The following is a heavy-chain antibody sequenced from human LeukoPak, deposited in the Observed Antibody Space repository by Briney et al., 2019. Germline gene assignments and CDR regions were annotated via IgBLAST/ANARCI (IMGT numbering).Heavy chain of an antibody. D-gene: IGHD3-22*01. CDR1: GFTFSSYA. J-gene: IGHJ6*02. CDR3: AGYDSSGYYPDYYYGMDV. CDR2: IWYDGSNK. V-gene: IGHV3-33*08. Sequence: PGGSLRLSCAASGFTFSSYAMHWVRQAPGKGLEWVAVIWYDGSNKYYADSVKGRFTISRDNSKNTLYLQMNSLRAEDTAVYYCAGYDSSGYYPDYYYGMDVWGQGTTVTVSS.